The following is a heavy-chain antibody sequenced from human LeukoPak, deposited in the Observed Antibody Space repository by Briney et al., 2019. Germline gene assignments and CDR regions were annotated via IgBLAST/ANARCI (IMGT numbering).Heavy chain of an antibody. J-gene: IGHJ3*01. V-gene: IGHV6-1*01. CDR3: ARGFALDF. CDR2: TYYRSKWYY. Sequence: SQTLSLTCDITGDTVSSNSAAWNWIRQSPSRGLEWLGRTYYRSKWYYDYAVSVKSRITISPDTSKNQFSLQLNSVTADDTAVYYCARGFALDFWGQGTMVTVSS. CDR1: GDTVSSNSAA.